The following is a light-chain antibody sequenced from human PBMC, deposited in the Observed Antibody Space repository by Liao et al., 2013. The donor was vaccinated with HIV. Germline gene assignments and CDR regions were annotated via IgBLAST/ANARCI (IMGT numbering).Light chain of an antibody. J-gene: IGLJ2*01. CDR1: DLGTKT. CDR2: YDS. CDR3: QSWDSNTVA. V-gene: IGLV3-21*01. Sequence: SYVLAQPPSVSVAPGKTARITCVGDDLGTKTVHWYQQKPGQAPVLLIQYDSVRPSGIPDRFSASDSGATATLTIRRVEVGDEADYYCQSWDSNTVAFGGGTKLTVL.